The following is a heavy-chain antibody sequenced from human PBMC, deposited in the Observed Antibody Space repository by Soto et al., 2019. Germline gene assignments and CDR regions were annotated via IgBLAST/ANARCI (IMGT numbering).Heavy chain of an antibody. D-gene: IGHD3-22*01. J-gene: IGHJ4*02. CDR3: AKSYYDSSGPRC. Sequence: GGSLRLSCAASGFTFSTYALSWVRQAPGKGLEWVSGISGSGGSTYYADSVKGRFTISRDNSKNTLYLQMNSLRAEDTAVYYCAKSYYDSSGPRCWGQGTLVTVSS. V-gene: IGHV3-23*01. CDR1: GFTFSTYA. CDR2: ISGSGGST.